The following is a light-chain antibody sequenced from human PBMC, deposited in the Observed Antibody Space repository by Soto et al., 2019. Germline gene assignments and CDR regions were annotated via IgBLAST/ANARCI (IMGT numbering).Light chain of an antibody. CDR3: QQYYRGRT. J-gene: IGKJ1*01. V-gene: IGKV4-1*01. CDR1: QNILASSNNKNF. Sequence: DIVMTQSPDSLAVSLGERATIDCRSSQNILASSNNKNFLAWYQQKPGQPPKLLFYWASTRESGVPDRFTGSGSGTDFTLTISSLRSEDVAVYYCQQYYRGRTFCQGTKVEVK. CDR2: WAS.